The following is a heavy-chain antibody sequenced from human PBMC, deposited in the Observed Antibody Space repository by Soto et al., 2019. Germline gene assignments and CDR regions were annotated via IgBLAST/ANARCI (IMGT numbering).Heavy chain of an antibody. J-gene: IGHJ5*02. CDR1: GYTFTSYD. V-gene: IGHV1-8*01. CDR2: MNPNSGNT. CDR3: ARIVVVRAAGIGGTWFDP. Sequence: QVQLVQSGAEVKKPGASVKVSCKASGYTFTSYDINWVRQATGQGLEWMGWMNPNSGNTGYAQKFQGRVTMTRNTSISTAYMELSSLRSEDTAVYYCARIVVVRAAGIGGTWFDPWGQGTLVTVSS. D-gene: IGHD2-2*01.